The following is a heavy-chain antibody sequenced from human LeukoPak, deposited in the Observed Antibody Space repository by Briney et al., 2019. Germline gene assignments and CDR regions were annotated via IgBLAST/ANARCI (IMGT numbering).Heavy chain of an antibody. Sequence: GGSLRLSCAASGFTFSSYEMNWVRQAPGKGLEWVSYISSSGSTIYYADSVKGRFTISRDNSKNTLYLQMNSLRAEDTAVYYCARDARPSYDFWGGYWFDYWGQGTLVTVSS. CDR1: GFTFSSYE. J-gene: IGHJ5*01. CDR2: ISSSGSTI. V-gene: IGHV3-48*03. D-gene: IGHD3-3*01. CDR3: ARDARPSYDFWGGYWFDY.